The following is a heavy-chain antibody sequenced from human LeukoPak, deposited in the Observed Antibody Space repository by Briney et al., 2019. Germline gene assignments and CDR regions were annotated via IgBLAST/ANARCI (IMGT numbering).Heavy chain of an antibody. V-gene: IGHV1-8*01. CDR1: GYTFTSYD. D-gene: IGHD3-16*01. Sequence: ASVKVSCKASGYTFTSYDINWVRQATGQGLEWMGWMNPNSGNTGYAQKFQGRVTMTRNTSISTAYMELSSLRSEDTAVYYCARSYYDYVWGSYPGGHWFDPWGQGTLVTVSS. CDR2: MNPNSGNT. J-gene: IGHJ5*02. CDR3: ARSYYDYVWGSYPGGHWFDP.